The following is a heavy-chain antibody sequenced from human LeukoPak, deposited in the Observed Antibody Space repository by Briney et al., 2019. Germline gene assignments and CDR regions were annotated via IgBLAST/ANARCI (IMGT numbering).Heavy chain of an antibody. V-gene: IGHV3-23*01. J-gene: IGHJ4*02. D-gene: IGHD3-3*01. CDR1: GFTFSSYA. CDR2: ISGSGGST. CDR3: AKVRFLEWLYGPYYFDY. Sequence: PGGSLRLSCAASGFTFSSYAMSWVRQAPGKGLEWVSAISGSGGSTYYADSVKGRFTISGDNSKNTLYLQMNSLRAEDTAVYYCAKVRFLEWLYGPYYFDYWGQGTLVTVSS.